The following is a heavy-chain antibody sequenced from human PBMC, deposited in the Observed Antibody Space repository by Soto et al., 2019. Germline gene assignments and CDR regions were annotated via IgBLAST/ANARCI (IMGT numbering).Heavy chain of an antibody. Sequence: QITLNESGPTLAKPTQTLTLTCTFSGFSLGTYGVGVGWIRQPPGKALEWLALIYWDDDKRYSPSPKSRLTITKDPSKRQVFLTLTNMDPVDTATYYCAHRGGGIVDWYFDLWGRGTPVIVSS. D-gene: IGHD1-26*01. J-gene: IGHJ2*01. CDR2: IYWDDDK. V-gene: IGHV2-5*02. CDR1: GFSLGTYGVG. CDR3: AHRGGGIVDWYFDL.